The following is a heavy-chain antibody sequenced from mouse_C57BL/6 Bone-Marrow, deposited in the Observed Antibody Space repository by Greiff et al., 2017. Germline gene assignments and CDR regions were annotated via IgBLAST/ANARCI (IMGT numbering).Heavy chain of an antibody. V-gene: IGHV1-82*01. CDR2: IYPGDGDT. J-gene: IGHJ4*01. D-gene: IGHD1-1*01. CDR3: ASYYGSSYAMDD. Sequence: VKLMESGPELVKPGASVKISCKASGYAFSSSWMNWVKQRPGKGLEWIGRIYPGDGDTNYNGKFKGKATLTADKSSSTAYMQLSSLTSEDSAVYYCASYYGSSYAMDDWGQGTSVTVSS. CDR1: GYAFSSSW.